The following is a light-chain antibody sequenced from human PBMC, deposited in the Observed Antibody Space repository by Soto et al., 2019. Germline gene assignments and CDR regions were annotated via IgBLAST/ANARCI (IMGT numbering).Light chain of an antibody. CDR3: AAWDDSLNGYV. CDR2: GNY. J-gene: IGLJ1*01. Sequence: QSVLTQPPSASGTPGQRVTISCSGSRSNIGSDAVNWFQQLPGTTPKLLIYGNYQRPSGVPDRFSGSKSGTSASLAISGLQSEDVADYYCAAWDDSLNGYVLGSGTKLTVL. CDR1: RSNIGSDA. V-gene: IGLV1-44*01.